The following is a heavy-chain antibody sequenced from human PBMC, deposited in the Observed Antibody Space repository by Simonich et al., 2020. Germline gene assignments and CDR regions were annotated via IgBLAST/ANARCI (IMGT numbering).Heavy chain of an antibody. CDR1: GFTFGSYW. J-gene: IGHJ3*02. Sequence: EVQLVESGGGLVQPGGSLRLSCAASGFTFGSYWMSWVRQAQGKGLEWVANKNQDGSEKDYVDSLKGRFTISRDNAKNSLYLQMNSLRAEDTAVYYCACLGTGDAFDIWGQGTMVTVSS. D-gene: IGHD3-9*01. CDR3: ACLGTGDAFDI. V-gene: IGHV3-7*01. CDR2: KNQDGSEK.